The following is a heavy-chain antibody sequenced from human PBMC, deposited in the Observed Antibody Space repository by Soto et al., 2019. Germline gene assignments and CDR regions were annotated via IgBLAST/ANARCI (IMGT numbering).Heavy chain of an antibody. J-gene: IGHJ5*02. V-gene: IGHV4-34*01. CDR3: ARVATIFGVVIAEWFDP. CDR1: GGSISGYY. D-gene: IGHD3-3*01. CDR2: INHSGST. Sequence: SETLSLTCAVYGGSISGYYWSWIRQPPGKGLEWIGEINHSGSTNYNPSLKSRVTISVDTSKNQFSLKLSSVTAADTAVYYCARVATIFGVVIAEWFDPWGQGTLVTVSS.